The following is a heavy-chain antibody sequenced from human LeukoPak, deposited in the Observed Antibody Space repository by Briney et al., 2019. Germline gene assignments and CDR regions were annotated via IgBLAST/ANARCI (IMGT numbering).Heavy chain of an antibody. D-gene: IGHD6-13*01. J-gene: IGHJ6*03. CDR1: GGSISSGSYY. Sequence: SETLSLTCTVSGGSISSGSYYWSWIRQPAGKGLEWIGRIYTSGSTNYNPSLKSRVTISVDTSKNQFSLEVSSVTAAETAVYYCARADYSSSWSHYYYYMDVWGKGTTVTVS. V-gene: IGHV4-61*02. CDR3: ARADYSSSWSHYYYYMDV. CDR2: IYTSGST.